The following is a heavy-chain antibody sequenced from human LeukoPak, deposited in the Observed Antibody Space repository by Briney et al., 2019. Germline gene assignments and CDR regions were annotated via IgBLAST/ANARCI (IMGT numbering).Heavy chain of an antibody. D-gene: IGHD1-26*01. Sequence: GGSLRLSCAASGFTFSSYSMNWVRQAPGKGLEWVSYISSSSSTIYYAGSVKCRFTISRDNAKNSLYLQMNSLRAEDTAVYYCARSRWELPNWFDPWGQGTLVTVSS. J-gene: IGHJ5*02. CDR2: ISSSSSTI. V-gene: IGHV3-48*04. CDR3: ARSRWELPNWFDP. CDR1: GFTFSSYS.